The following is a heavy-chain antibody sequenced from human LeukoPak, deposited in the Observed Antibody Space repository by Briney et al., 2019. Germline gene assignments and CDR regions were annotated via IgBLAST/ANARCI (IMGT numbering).Heavy chain of an antibody. CDR2: IYTSGST. D-gene: IGHD2-8*01. Sequence: SETLSLTCTVSGGSISSYYWSWIRQPAGKGLEWIGRIYTSGSTNYNPSLKRRVTMSVDTSKNQFSLKQSSVTAADTAVYYCAREICTNGVCYTRGGFDPWGQGTLVTVSS. CDR1: GGSISSYY. V-gene: IGHV4-4*07. J-gene: IGHJ5*02. CDR3: AREICTNGVCYTRGGFDP.